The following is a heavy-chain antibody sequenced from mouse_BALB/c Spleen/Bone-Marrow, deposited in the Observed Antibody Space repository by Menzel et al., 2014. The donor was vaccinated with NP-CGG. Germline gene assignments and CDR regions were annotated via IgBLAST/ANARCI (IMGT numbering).Heavy chain of an antibody. CDR1: GFSFSGYG. CDR2: INSNGGST. CDR3: AKGYDYDSCFAY. V-gene: IGHV5-6-3*01. Sequence: EVQAVESGGGLVQPGGSLKLSCAASGFSFSGYGMSWVRQTPDKRLELVATINSNGGSTYYSDSVKGRFTISRDNAKNTLFLQMSSLKSEDTAMYYRAKGYDYDSCFAYWGQGTLVTVSA. J-gene: IGHJ3*01. D-gene: IGHD2-4*01.